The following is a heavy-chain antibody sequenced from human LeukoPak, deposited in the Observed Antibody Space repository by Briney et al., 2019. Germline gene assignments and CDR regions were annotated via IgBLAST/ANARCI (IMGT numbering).Heavy chain of an antibody. CDR2: IDNSGST. CDR1: GGSISSTGYY. V-gene: IGHV4-61*09. CDR3: ARDCEFCDLLFYMNV. D-gene: IGHD3-16*01. Sequence: PSETLSLTCTVSGGSISSTGYYWTWLRQPAGTGLEWIGHIDNSGSTNCNPSLKSRVTISVDTSKNQFSLNLTSVTAADTAVYYCARDCEFCDLLFYMNVWGKGTTVTASS. J-gene: IGHJ6*03.